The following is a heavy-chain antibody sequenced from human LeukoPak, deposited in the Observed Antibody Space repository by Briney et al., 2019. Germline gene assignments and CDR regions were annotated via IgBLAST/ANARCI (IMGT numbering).Heavy chain of an antibody. CDR2: INHSGST. D-gene: IGHD5-18*01. CDR3: ARGRIGGYSYGSPRSPFDY. V-gene: IGHV4-34*01. J-gene: IGHJ4*02. CDR1: GGSFSGYY. Sequence: PSETLSLTCAVYGGSFSGYYWSWIRQPPGKGLEWIGEINHSGSTNYNPSLKSRVTISVDTSKNQFSLKLSSVTAADTAVYYCARGRIGGYSYGSPRSPFDYWGQGTLVTVSS.